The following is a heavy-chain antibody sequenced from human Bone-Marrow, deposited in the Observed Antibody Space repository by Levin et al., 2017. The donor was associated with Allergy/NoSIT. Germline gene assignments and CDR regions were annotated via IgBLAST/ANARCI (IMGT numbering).Heavy chain of an antibody. Sequence: GGSLRLSCAASGFTFSDSWMHWVRQAPGKGLVWVSRINPDGTSTYYADSVKGRFTISRDNAKNTLFLQMNSLTAEDTALYYCAKPAYSNGVGGFWGQGTLLTVSS. CDR2: INPDGTST. J-gene: IGHJ4*02. D-gene: IGHD6-19*01. CDR1: GFTFSDSW. CDR3: AKPAYSNGVGGF. V-gene: IGHV3-74*01.